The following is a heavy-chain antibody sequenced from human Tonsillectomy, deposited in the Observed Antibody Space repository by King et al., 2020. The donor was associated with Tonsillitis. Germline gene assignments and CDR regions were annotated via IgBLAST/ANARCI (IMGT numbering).Heavy chain of an antibody. CDR3: ARGPPNSWYLYFQH. D-gene: IGHD6-13*01. V-gene: IGHV3-33*01. J-gene: IGHJ1*01. Sequence: VQLVESGGGVVQPGRSLRLSCAASGFTFSGHGMHWVRQTPGKWLEWVSLIWYDGSNKYYADSVKGRFTISRDNSKNTLYLQMNSLRDDDTAVYYCARGPPNSWYLYFQHWGQGTLVTVSS. CDR2: IWYDGSNK. CDR1: GFTFSGHG.